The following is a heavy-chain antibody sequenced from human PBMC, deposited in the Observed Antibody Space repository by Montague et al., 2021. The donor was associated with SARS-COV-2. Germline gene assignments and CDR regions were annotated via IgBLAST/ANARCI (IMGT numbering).Heavy chain of an antibody. D-gene: IGHD1-1*01. J-gene: IGHJ5*02. V-gene: IGHV4-59*01. CDR2: IYYSGGT. Sequence: SETLSLTCTVSGVSISSYYWIWIRQPPGKGLEWIGYIYYSGGTNYNPSLQSRVTISVDTSKNQFSLTLSSVTAADTAVYYCARSGAPTALYCFDHWGQGTLVTVSS. CDR1: GVSISSYY. CDR3: ARSGAPTALYCFDH.